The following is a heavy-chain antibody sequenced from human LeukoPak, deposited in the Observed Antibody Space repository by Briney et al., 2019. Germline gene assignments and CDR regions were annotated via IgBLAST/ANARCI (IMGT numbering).Heavy chain of an antibody. J-gene: IGHJ3*02. CDR3: ARFSGYDAFDI. CDR2: IYTSGSS. CDR1: GGSISSSRYY. D-gene: IGHD3-22*01. Sequence: SETLSLTCTVSGGSISSSRYYWGWIRQPAGKGLEWIGRIYTSGSSDYNPSLKSRVIISLDTSKNQFSLKLTSVTAADTAVYYCARFSGYDAFDIWGQGTMVTVSS. V-gene: IGHV4-61*02.